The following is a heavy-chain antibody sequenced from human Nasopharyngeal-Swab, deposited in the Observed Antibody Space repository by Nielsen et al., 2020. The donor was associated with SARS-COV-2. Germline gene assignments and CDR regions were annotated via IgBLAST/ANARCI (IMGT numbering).Heavy chain of an antibody. D-gene: IGHD3-3*01. CDR3: AKDTSYDFWSGYYTPMGNWFDP. Sequence: GESLKISCAASGFTFSSYAMSWVRQAPGKGLEWVSAISGSGGSTYYADSVKGRFTISRDNSKNTLYLQMNSLRAEDTAVYYCAKDTSYDFWSGYYTPMGNWFDPWGQGTLVTVS. CDR1: GFTFSSYA. CDR2: ISGSGGST. V-gene: IGHV3-23*01. J-gene: IGHJ5*02.